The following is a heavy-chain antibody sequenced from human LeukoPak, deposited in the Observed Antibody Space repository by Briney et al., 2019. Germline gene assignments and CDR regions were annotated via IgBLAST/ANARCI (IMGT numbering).Heavy chain of an antibody. D-gene: IGHD3-3*01. CDR1: GGSISSYY. CDR3: AREPYDFWSGYDY. J-gene: IGHJ4*02. CDR2: IYYSGST. Sequence: SETLSLTCTVSGGSISSYYWSWIRQPPGKGLEWIGYIYYSGSTNYSPSLKSRVTISVDTSKNQFSPKLSSVTAADTAVYYCAREPYDFWSGYDYWGQGTLVTVSS. V-gene: IGHV4-59*12.